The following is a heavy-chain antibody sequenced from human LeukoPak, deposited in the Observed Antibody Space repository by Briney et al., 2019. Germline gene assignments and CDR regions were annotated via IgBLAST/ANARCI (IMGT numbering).Heavy chain of an antibody. J-gene: IGHJ4*02. CDR1: GFIVSSNY. D-gene: IGHD6-13*01. Sequence: PGGSLRLSCAASGFIVSSNYMTWVRQAPRKGLEWVSVIYSGGSAYYADPVTGRFTISRDNSKHTLYLQMNSLRAEDTAVYYCARAKFSSNWYYFDYWGQGTLVSVSS. CDR3: ARAKFSSNWYYFDY. CDR2: IYSGGSA. V-gene: IGHV3-53*01.